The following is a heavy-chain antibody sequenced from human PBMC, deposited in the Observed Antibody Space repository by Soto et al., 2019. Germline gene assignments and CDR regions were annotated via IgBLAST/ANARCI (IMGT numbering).Heavy chain of an antibody. CDR3: ARVDIVVVPAARAGVDY. J-gene: IGHJ4*02. V-gene: IGHV4-34*01. CDR2: INHSGST. D-gene: IGHD2-2*01. CDR1: GGSFSGYY. Sequence: QVQLQQWGAGLLKPSETLSLTCAVYGGSFSGYYWSWIRQPPGKGLEWIGEINHSGSTNYNPSLKSRVTISVDTSKKQFSLKLSSVTAADTAVYYCARVDIVVVPAARAGVDYWGQGTLVTVSS.